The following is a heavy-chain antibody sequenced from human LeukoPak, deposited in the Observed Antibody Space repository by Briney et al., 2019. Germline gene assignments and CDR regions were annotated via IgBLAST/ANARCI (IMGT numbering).Heavy chain of an antibody. CDR3: AKAAGDALIVPIYYFDN. Sequence: ASVKVSCKASGGTFSSYAISWVRQAPGQGLEWMGGIIPIFGTANYAQKFQGRVTITADESTSTAYMELSSLRSDDTALYYCAKAAGDALIVPIYYFDNWGQGTLVTVSS. V-gene: IGHV1-69*13. CDR2: IIPIFGTA. CDR1: GGTFSSYA. D-gene: IGHD2-2*01. J-gene: IGHJ4*02.